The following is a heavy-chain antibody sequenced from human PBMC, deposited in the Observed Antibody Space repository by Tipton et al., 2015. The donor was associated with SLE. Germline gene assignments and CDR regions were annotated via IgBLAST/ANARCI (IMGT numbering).Heavy chain of an antibody. CDR2: IYTSGSP. V-gene: IGHV4-61*02. Sequence: TLSLTCTVSGGSISSGSYYWSWIRQPAGKGLEWIGRIYTSGSPNYNPPLKSRVTISVDTPKNQFSLKLSSVTAADTAVYYCARAPYDSSGYLDYWGQGTLVTVSS. D-gene: IGHD3-22*01. CDR1: GGSISSGSYY. CDR3: ARAPYDSSGYLDY. J-gene: IGHJ4*02.